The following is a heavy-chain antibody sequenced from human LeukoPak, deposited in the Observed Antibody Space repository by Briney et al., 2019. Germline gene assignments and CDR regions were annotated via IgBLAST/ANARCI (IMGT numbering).Heavy chain of an antibody. V-gene: IGHV3-48*03. D-gene: IGHD3-16*01. CDR1: GFTFSSYE. Sequence: GGSLRLSCAASGFTFSSYEMNWVRQAPGKGLEWVSHISTSGSTINYADSVKGRFTISRDNAKNSLYLQMNSLRVEDTAVYYCARGGSYFVHWGQGTLVTVSS. J-gene: IGHJ4*02. CDR3: ARGGSYFVH. CDR2: ISTSGSTI.